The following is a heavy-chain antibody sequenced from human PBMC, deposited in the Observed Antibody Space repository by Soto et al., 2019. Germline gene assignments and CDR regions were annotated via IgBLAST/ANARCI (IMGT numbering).Heavy chain of an antibody. D-gene: IGHD5-18*01. CDR1: GGSISSYY. Sequence: SESLSLTCTVSGGSISSYYWSWIRQPPGKGLEWIGYIYYSGSTNYNPSLKSRVTISVDTSKNQFSLKLSSVTAADTAVYYCARLGGYSYGDYWGQGTLVTSPQ. CDR3: ARLGGYSYGDY. J-gene: IGHJ4*02. V-gene: IGHV4-59*01. CDR2: IYYSGST.